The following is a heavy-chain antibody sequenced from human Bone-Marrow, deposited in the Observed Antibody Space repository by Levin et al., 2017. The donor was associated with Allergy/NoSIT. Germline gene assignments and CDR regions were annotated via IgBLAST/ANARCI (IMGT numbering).Heavy chain of an antibody. J-gene: IGHJ6*03. V-gene: IGHV3-74*01. D-gene: IGHD3-16*01. Sequence: PGGSLRLSCAASGFTFSSYWMHWVRQAPGKGLMWVSRINSDGSSTSYADSVKGRFTISRDNAKNTLYLQMNSLRAEDTAVFYCARVGESVVPFSYNYYYYYMDVWGKGTTVTVSS. CDR2: INSDGSST. CDR1: GFTFSSYW. CDR3: ARVGESVVPFSYNYYYYYMDV.